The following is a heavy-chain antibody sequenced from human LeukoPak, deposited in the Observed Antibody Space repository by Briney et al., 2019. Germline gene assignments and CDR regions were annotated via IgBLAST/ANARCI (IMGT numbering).Heavy chain of an antibody. CDR3: ARGMTQKGSYYDY. J-gene: IGHJ4*02. V-gene: IGHV1-2*04. Sequence: ASVKVSCEASGYTFTGYYMHWVRPAPGQGLEWMGWINPNSGGTNYAQKFQGWVTMTRDTSISTAYMELSRLRSDDTAVYYCARGMTQKGSYYDYWGQGTLVTVSS. CDR1: GYTFTGYY. D-gene: IGHD3-10*01. CDR2: INPNSGGT.